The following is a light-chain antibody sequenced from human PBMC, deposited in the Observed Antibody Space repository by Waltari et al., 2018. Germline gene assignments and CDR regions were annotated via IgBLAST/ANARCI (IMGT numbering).Light chain of an antibody. Sequence: DIQMTQSPSTLSASAGHRVTITCRASQSISSWLAWYQQKPGKAPKLLIYDASSLESGVPSRFSGSGSGTEFTLTISSLQPDDFATYYCQQYNSYLYTFGQGTKLEIK. CDR1: QSISSW. V-gene: IGKV1-5*01. CDR3: QQYNSYLYT. CDR2: DAS. J-gene: IGKJ2*01.